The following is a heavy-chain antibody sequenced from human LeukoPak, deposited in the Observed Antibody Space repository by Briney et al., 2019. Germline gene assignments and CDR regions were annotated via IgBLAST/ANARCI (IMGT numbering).Heavy chain of an antibody. CDR3: ARGPIGYCSSTSCYRFDY. J-gene: IGHJ4*02. V-gene: IGHV3-11*01. CDR1: GFTFSDYY. CDR2: ISSSGSTI. Sequence: KPGGSLRLSCAASGFTFSDYYMSWIRQAPGKGLEWVSYISSSGSTIYYADSVKGRFTISRDNAKNSLYLQMNSLRSEDTAVYYCARGPIGYCSSTSCYRFDYWGQGTLVTVSS. D-gene: IGHD2-2*01.